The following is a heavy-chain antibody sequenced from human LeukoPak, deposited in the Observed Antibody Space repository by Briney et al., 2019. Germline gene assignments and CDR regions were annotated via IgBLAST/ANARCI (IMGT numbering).Heavy chain of an antibody. V-gene: IGHV3-23*01. Sequence: LPGGSLRLSFAAPGFPFSDYYRSWIRQAPGKGLEWVSTISCSGGMTNQADSVKGRFTNPRDNSKNTVYLQIDSLRAEDTAVYYCAKSLWFGGELGYWGQGTLVTVSS. CDR2: ISCSGGMT. CDR3: AKSLWFGGELGY. D-gene: IGHD3-10*01. CDR1: GFPFSDYY. J-gene: IGHJ4*02.